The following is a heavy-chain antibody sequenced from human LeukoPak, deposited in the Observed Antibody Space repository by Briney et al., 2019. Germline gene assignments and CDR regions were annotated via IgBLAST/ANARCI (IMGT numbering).Heavy chain of an antibody. Sequence: SETLSLTCTVSGGSISNSGYYWGWIRQPPGKGLEWIGSVYYSGKTNYNPSLKNRVTISVDTSKDQFSLKLSSVTAADTAVYYCARATAGTTLFEGIDYWGQGTLVTVSS. J-gene: IGHJ4*02. CDR2: VYYSGKT. CDR1: GGSISNSGYY. D-gene: IGHD1-1*01. V-gene: IGHV4-39*07. CDR3: ARATAGTTLFEGIDY.